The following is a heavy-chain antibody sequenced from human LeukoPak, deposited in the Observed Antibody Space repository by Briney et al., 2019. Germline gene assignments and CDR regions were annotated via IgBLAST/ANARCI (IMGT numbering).Heavy chain of an antibody. V-gene: IGHV3-23*01. CDR2: ISGDGGGT. Sequence: GGSLRLSCAASGFTFSNYAMSWVRQAPGKGLMWVSTISGDGGGTYYADSVKGRFTISRDNSKNTLYLQMNSLRAEDTAVYYCAKDRTVGASYWYFDLWGRGTLVTVSS. CDR1: GFTFSNYA. CDR3: AKDRTVGASYWYFDL. J-gene: IGHJ2*01. D-gene: IGHD1-26*01.